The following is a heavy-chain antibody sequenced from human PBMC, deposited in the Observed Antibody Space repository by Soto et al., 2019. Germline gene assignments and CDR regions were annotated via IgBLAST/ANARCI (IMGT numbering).Heavy chain of an antibody. CDR3: ARHLYYDILTGYPNHKESRFDP. D-gene: IGHD3-9*01. CDR1: GGSISSSSYY. Sequence: QLQLQESGPGLVKPSETLSLTCTVSGGSISSSSYYWGWIRQPPGKGLEWIGSIYYSGSTYYNPSLKSRVTISVDTSKNQFSLKLSSVTAADTAVYYCARHLYYDILTGYPNHKESRFDPWGQGTLVTVSS. J-gene: IGHJ5*02. CDR2: IYYSGST. V-gene: IGHV4-39*01.